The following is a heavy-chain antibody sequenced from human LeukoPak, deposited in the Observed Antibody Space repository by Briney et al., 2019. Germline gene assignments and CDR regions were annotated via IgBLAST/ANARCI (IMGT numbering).Heavy chain of an antibody. D-gene: IGHD1-1*01. Sequence: SETLSLTCAVSGYSISSGYYWGWIRQPPGKGLEWIGSIYHSGSTYYNPSLKSRVTISVDTSKNQFSLKLSSVTAADTAVYYCAQRVRGGNNWFDPWGQEPWSPSPQ. CDR1: GYSISSGYY. CDR3: AQRVRGGNNWFDP. J-gene: IGHJ5*02. V-gene: IGHV4-38-2*01. CDR2: IYHSGST.